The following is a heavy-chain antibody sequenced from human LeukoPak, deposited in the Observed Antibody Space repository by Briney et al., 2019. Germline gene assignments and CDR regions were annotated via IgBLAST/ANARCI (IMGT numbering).Heavy chain of an antibody. J-gene: IGHJ4*02. CDR3: TRGYCSSTSCYQADY. D-gene: IGHD2-2*01. CDR1: GGTFSIYA. CDR2: IIPIFGTA. Sequence: ASVTVSCKASGGTFSIYAISWVRQAPGQGLEWMGGIIPIFGTANYAQKFQGRVTITTDESTSTAYMELSSLRSEDTAVYYCTRGYCSSTSCYQADYWGQGTLVTVSS. V-gene: IGHV1-69*05.